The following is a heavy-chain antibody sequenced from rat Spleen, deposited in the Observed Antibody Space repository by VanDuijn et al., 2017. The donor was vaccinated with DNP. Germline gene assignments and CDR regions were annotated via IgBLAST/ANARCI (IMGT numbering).Heavy chain of an antibody. CDR2: IIYDGSRT. J-gene: IGHJ3*01. D-gene: IGHD1-6*01. CDR1: GFTFSDYN. CDR3: GTFYVYYGLAH. V-gene: IGHV5S10*01. Sequence: EVQLVESGGGLVQPGNSLKLSCAASGFTFSDYNMAWVRQAPKKGLEWVATIIYDGSRTYYRNSLKGRFTISRDNARSNLYLQMDSLRSEDTATYYCGTFYVYYGLAHWGQGTLVTVSS.